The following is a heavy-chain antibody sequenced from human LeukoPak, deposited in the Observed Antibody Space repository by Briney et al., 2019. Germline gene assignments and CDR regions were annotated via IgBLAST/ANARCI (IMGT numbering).Heavy chain of an antibody. Sequence: GGSLRLSCAASGFTFSNYAIHWVRQAPGKGLEWVALISYDGSNKYYADSVKGRFTISRDNSKNTLYLQMNSLRAEDTAVYYCAKSYDYGDYVGGRQNWYFALWGRGTLVTVSS. CDR2: ISYDGSNK. J-gene: IGHJ2*01. V-gene: IGHV3-30-3*02. CDR1: GFTFSNYA. D-gene: IGHD4-17*01. CDR3: AKSYDYGDYVGGRQNWYFAL.